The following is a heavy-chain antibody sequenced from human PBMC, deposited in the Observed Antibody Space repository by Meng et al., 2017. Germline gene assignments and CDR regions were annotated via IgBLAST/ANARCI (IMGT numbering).Heavy chain of an antibody. V-gene: IGHV4-61*01. D-gene: IGHD2-2*01. CDR3: ASQLAYYYYGMDV. J-gene: IGHJ6*02. Sequence: GSLRLSCTVSGGSVSSGSYYWSWIRQPPGKGLEWIGYIYYSGSTNYNPSLKSRVTISVDTSKNRFSLKLSSVTAADTAVYYCASQLAYYYYGMDVWGQGTMVTVSS. CDR1: GGSVSSGSYY. CDR2: IYYSGST.